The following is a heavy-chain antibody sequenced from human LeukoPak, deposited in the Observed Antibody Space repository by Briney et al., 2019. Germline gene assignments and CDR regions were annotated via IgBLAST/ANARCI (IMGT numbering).Heavy chain of an antibody. CDR2: IIPIFGTA. Sequence: SVKVSCKASGGTFSSYAISWVRQAPGQGLEWMGGIIPIFGTANYAQKFQGRVTITADESTSTAYMELSSLRSEDTAVYYCARGNWGSVAGYYYGMDVWGQGTTVTVSS. V-gene: IGHV1-69*13. CDR3: ARGNWGSVAGYYYGMDV. D-gene: IGHD7-27*01. CDR1: GGTFSSYA. J-gene: IGHJ6*02.